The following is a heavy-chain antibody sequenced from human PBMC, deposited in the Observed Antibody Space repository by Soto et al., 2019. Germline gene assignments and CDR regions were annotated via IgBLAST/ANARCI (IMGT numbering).Heavy chain of an antibody. CDR1: GGSISSSSYY. J-gene: IGHJ4*02. Sequence: SETLSLTCTVSGGSISSSSYYWGWIRQPPGKGLKWIGSIYYSGSTYYNPSLKSRVTISVDTSKNQFSLKLSSVTAADTAVYYCYIVVVVAATTFDYWGQGTLVTVSS. CDR3: YIVVVVAATTFDY. D-gene: IGHD2-15*01. CDR2: IYYSGST. V-gene: IGHV4-39*01.